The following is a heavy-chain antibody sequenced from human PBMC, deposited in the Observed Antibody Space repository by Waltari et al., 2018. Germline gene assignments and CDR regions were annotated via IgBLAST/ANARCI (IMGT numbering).Heavy chain of an antibody. CDR3: ARGREGWLVPDAFDI. V-gene: IGHV4-34*01. J-gene: IGHJ3*02. CDR1: GGSFIGYY. D-gene: IGHD6-19*01. Sequence: QVQLQQWGAGLLKPSETLSLTCAVYGGSFIGYYCSWIRQPPGKGLEWIGEINHSGSTNDNPYLKSRVTISVDTSKNQFSRKLSSVTAADTAVYYCARGREGWLVPDAFDIWGQGTMVTGSS. CDR2: INHSGST.